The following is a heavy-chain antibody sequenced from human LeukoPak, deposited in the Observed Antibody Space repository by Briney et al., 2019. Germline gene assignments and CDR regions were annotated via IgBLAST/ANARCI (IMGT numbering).Heavy chain of an antibody. Sequence: PSETLSLTCTVSGGSISSYYWSWIRQPPGKGLEWIGYIYYSGSTNYNPSLKSRVTISVDTSKNQFSLKLRSVTAADTAVYYCARQYPRYNWFDPWGQGTLVTVS. J-gene: IGHJ5*02. D-gene: IGHD2-2*02. CDR1: GGSISSYY. V-gene: IGHV4-59*08. CDR2: IYYSGST. CDR3: ARQYPRYNWFDP.